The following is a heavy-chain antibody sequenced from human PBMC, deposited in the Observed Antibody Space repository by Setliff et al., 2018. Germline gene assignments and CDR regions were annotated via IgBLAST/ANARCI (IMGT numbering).Heavy chain of an antibody. CDR1: GGSISSISYY. D-gene: IGHD3-16*01. J-gene: IGHJ4*02. CDR3: ARLPNYVWGSPVDY. V-gene: IGHV4-39*01. Sequence: SETLSLTCTVPGGSISSISYYWGLIRQPPGKGLEWIGSIFYSGRTFYNPSLKSRVTISVDTSRNQFSLTLSSVTAADTAVYYCARLPNYVWGSPVDYLGQGTLVTVSS. CDR2: IFYSGRT.